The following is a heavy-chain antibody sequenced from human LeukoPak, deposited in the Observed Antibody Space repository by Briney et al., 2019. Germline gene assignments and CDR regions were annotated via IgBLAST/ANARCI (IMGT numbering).Heavy chain of an antibody. CDR2: IYTTGDT. D-gene: IGHD3-16*01. J-gene: IGHJ4*02. CDR3: ARATPVGGVRFDY. Sequence: SETLSLTCTVSGVSISSYYWSWIRQPPGKGLEWIGSIYTTGDTRYNPSLKSRVTISVDTSKNQFSLKLSSVTAADTAVYYCARATPVGGVRFDYWGQGTLVTVSS. CDR1: GVSISSYY. V-gene: IGHV4-4*09.